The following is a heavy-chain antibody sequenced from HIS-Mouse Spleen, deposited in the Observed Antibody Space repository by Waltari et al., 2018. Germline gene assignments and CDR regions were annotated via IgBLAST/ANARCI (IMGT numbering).Heavy chain of an antibody. CDR1: GSPSPGSY. J-gene: IGHJ3*02. CDR3: AREGRLGIGAFDI. V-gene: IGHV1-2*02. Sequence: QVQLVQSGAEVKKPGASVTVSGKTSGSPSPGSYMHWVRQAPGQGLEWMGWINPTSGGTNYAQKFQGRVTMTRDTSISTAYMELSRLRSDDTAVYYCAREGRLGIGAFDIWGQGTMVTVSS. CDR2: INPTSGGT. D-gene: IGHD7-27*01.